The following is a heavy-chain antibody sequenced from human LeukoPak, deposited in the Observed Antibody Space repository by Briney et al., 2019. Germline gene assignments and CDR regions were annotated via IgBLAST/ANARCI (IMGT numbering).Heavy chain of an antibody. CDR3: TRDLGSGRRATANKKGYYYYGMDV. CDR2: IRSKAYGGTT. Sequence: GGSLRLSCTASGFTFGDYAMSWFRQAPGKGLGWVGFIRSKAYGGTTEYAASVKGRFTISRDDSKSIAYLQMSSLKTEDTAVYYCTRDLGSGRRATANKKGYYYYGMDVWGQGTTVTVSS. D-gene: IGHD5-18*01. J-gene: IGHJ6*02. V-gene: IGHV3-49*03. CDR1: GFTFGDYA.